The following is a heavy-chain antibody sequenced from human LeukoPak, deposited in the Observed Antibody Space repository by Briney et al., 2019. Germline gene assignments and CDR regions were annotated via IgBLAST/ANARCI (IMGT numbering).Heavy chain of an antibody. Sequence: GESLKISCKGSGYSFTSYWIGWVRQMPGKGLEWMGVIYPGDSDTRYSPSFQGQVTISADKSISTAYLQWTGLKASDTAMYYCAKPMARGNFYYGMDVWGQGTTVTVSS. CDR1: GYSFTSYW. J-gene: IGHJ6*02. V-gene: IGHV5-51*01. CDR2: IYPGDSDT. D-gene: IGHD3-10*01. CDR3: AKPMARGNFYYGMDV.